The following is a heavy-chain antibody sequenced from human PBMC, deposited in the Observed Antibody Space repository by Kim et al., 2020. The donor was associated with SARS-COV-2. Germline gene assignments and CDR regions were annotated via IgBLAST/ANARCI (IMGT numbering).Heavy chain of an antibody. Sequence: GGSLRLSCAASGFTLSDYWMTWVRQAPGRGLQWVASSRRRGTGRFYVDSVQGRFTISRDNAQNSLLLHMSNLRGEDSGLYYCARSISEGESHRVGVYLLHWGQGTRVTVSS. CDR3: ARSISEGESHRVGVYLLH. J-gene: IGHJ1*01. CDR1: GFTLSDYW. CDR2: SRRRGTGR. D-gene: IGHD3-10*01. V-gene: IGHV3-7*01.